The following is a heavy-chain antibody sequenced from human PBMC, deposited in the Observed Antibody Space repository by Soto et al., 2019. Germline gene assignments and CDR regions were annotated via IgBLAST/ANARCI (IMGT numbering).Heavy chain of an antibody. CDR3: TKPSSSLQWPPFDP. Sequence: PGGSLRLSCAASGFSFSSYGMHWVRQAPGKGLEWVAVISPDGSNKDYADSVKGRFTISRDNSKNTLYLQMNSLRVEDTAVYYCTKPSSSLQWPPFDPWGHGTLVTVS. J-gene: IGHJ5*02. V-gene: IGHV3-30*18. CDR1: GFSFSSYG. CDR2: ISPDGSNK. D-gene: IGHD6-19*01.